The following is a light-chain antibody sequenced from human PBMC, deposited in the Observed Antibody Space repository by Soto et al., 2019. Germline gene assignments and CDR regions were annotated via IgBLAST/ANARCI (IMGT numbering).Light chain of an antibody. CDR2: GAS. V-gene: IGKV3-20*01. CDR1: QSVSANY. Sequence: EIVLTQSPGTLSLSLGDRATLSCRASQSVSANYLAWYQRKPGQAHRLLIYGASSRATDIPVRFSGSRSGTDFTLTITRLKAEDFAVYYCQQYGSSHPTFGQGTKMEIK. J-gene: IGKJ1*01. CDR3: QQYGSSHPT.